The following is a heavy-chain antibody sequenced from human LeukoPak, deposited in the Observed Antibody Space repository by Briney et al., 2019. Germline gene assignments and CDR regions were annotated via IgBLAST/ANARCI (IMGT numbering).Heavy chain of an antibody. CDR1: GGSFSGYY. V-gene: IGHV4-34*01. CDR2: INHSGST. J-gene: IGHJ4*02. Sequence: SETLSLTCAVYGGSFSGYYWSWIRQPPGKGLEWIGEINHSGSTNYNPSLKSRVTISVDTSKNQFSLKLSSVTAADTAVYYCARGGIYYGSGRQIGYWGQGTLVTVSS. D-gene: IGHD3-10*01. CDR3: ARGGIYYGSGRQIGY.